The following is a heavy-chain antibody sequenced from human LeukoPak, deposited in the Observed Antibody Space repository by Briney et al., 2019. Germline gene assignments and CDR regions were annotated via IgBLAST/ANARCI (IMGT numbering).Heavy chain of an antibody. Sequence: SVKVSCMASGGTFSSYAISWVRQAPGQGREWMGGIIPIFGTANYAQKFQGRVTITADESTSTAYMELSSLRSEDTAVYYCARDRMRRYSGYDPYYFDYWGQGTLVTVSS. J-gene: IGHJ4*02. V-gene: IGHV1-69*13. CDR3: ARDRMRRYSGYDPYYFDY. CDR2: IIPIFGTA. CDR1: GGTFSSYA. D-gene: IGHD5-12*01.